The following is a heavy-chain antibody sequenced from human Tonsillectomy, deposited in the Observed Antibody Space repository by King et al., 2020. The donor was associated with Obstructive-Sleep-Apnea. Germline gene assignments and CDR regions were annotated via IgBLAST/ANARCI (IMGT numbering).Heavy chain of an antibody. D-gene: IGHD2-15*01. CDR2: ITPSGSAK. CDR3: AKDIVAPGLFFDY. J-gene: IGHJ4*02. CDR1: GFTFTDYY. V-gene: IGHV3-11*01. Sequence: VQLVESGGGLVKPGGSLRLSCAASGFTFTDYYMSWIRQAPGKGLEWVSYITPSGSAKYYADSVKGRFTISRDAAKNSLYLQMNSLRVDDTAVYYCAKDIVAPGLFFDYWGQRTLVTVSS.